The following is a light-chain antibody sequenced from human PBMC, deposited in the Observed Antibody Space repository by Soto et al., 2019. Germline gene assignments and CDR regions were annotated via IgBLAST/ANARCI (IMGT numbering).Light chain of an antibody. Sequence: DIQMTQPPSALSASVGDRVTITCQASQDISDVLNWYQQQQGKAHKXLIYDASKLQTGVPSRFSGRGSGKDFTFTISSLQPDDSGTYYCQQFYDLPITFGQGTRLEIK. V-gene: IGKV1-33*01. CDR2: DAS. CDR3: QQFYDLPIT. CDR1: QDISDV. J-gene: IGKJ5*01.